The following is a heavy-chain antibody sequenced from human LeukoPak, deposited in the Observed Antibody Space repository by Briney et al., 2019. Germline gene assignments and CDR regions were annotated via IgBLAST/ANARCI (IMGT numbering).Heavy chain of an antibody. CDR3: ARGDSAWYDRPYDS. CDR1: GYTFTSYS. J-gene: IGHJ4*02. CDR2: INPNSGGT. V-gene: IGHV1-2*02. Sequence: GSVKASCKPSGYTFTSYSMNWVRQAPGQGLEGMGWINPNSGGTNYAQKFPGRVSMTRDTSISTANMELSRLTSDDTAVYYCARGDSAWYDRPYDSWGQGTLVTVSS. D-gene: IGHD6-19*01.